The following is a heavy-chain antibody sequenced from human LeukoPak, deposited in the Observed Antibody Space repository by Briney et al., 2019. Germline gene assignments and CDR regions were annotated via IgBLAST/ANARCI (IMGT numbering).Heavy chain of an antibody. J-gene: IGHJ3*01. D-gene: IGHD1-14*01. V-gene: IGHV3-7*01. Sequence: PGGSLRLSCAASGFTLSSYLMSWVRQAPGRGLEWVANINKDGSEETYLDSVKGRFTVSRDNAKNSLFLQMNSLRGDDTAVYYCARSNPNRNALDLWGQGTMVT. CDR3: ARSNPNRNALDL. CDR1: GFTLSSYL. CDR2: INKDGSEE.